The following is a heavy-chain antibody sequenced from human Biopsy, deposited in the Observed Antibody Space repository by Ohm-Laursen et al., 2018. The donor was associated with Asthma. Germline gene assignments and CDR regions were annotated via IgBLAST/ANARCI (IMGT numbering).Heavy chain of an antibody. CDR2: INSVFGTT. D-gene: IGHD2-2*01. Sequence: ASVKVSCNSLGGTFDTYVIGWVRQAPGQGLEWMGGINSVFGTTTYPQKFQDRVTITADDSTSTVYMELSSLRSEDTAVYYCARKAGSCISRTCYSLDFWGQGTLVTVSS. CDR3: ARKAGSCISRTCYSLDF. V-gene: IGHV1-69*13. J-gene: IGHJ4*02. CDR1: GGTFDTYV.